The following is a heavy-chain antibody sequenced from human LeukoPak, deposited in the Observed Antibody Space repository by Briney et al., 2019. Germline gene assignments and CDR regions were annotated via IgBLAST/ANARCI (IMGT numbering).Heavy chain of an antibody. J-gene: IGHJ4*02. CDR3: ARDRGGHYYDSSGYCDY. Sequence: GGSLRLSCAASGFTFSSYSMNWVRQAPGKGLEWVSYISSSSSTIYYADSVKGRFTISRDNAENSLYLQMNSLRAEDTAVYYCARDRGGHYYDSSGYCDYWGQGTLVTVSS. D-gene: IGHD3-22*01. V-gene: IGHV3-48*01. CDR1: GFTFSSYS. CDR2: ISSSSSTI.